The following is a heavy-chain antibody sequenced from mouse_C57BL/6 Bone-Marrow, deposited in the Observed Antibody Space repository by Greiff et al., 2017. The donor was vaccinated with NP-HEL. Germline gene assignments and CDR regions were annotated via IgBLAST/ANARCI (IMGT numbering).Heavy chain of an antibody. CDR1: GYTFTSYW. CDR2: IDPSDSYT. V-gene: IGHV1-59*01. Sequence: QVQLQQPGAELVRPGTSVKLSCKASGYTFTSYWMHWVKQRPGQGLEWIGVIDPSDSYTNYNQKFKGKATLTVDTSSSTAYMQLSGLTSEDSAVYYCASPFAYWGQGTLVTVSA. J-gene: IGHJ3*01. CDR3: ASPFAY.